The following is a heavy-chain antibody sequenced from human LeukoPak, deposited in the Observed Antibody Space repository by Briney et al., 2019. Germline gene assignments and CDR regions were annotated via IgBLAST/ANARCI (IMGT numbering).Heavy chain of an antibody. CDR2: ISAYNGNT. CDR1: GYTFTSYG. V-gene: IGHV1-18*01. J-gene: IGHJ5*02. CDR3: ARDPSNSSGWKTWFDP. D-gene: IGHD6-19*01. Sequence: PVASVKVSCKASGYTFTSYGISWVRQAPGQGLEWMGWISAYNGNTNYAQKLQGRVTMTTDTSTSTAYMELRSLRSDDTAVYYCARDPSNSSGWKTWFDPWGQGTLVTVSS.